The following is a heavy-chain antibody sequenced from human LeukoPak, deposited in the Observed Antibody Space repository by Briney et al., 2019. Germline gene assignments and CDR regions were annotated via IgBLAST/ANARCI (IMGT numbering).Heavy chain of an antibody. D-gene: IGHD6-19*01. CDR1: GYSFSSYW. CDR2: IHPSDSDT. CDR3: ARRSSSGWGDLDY. Sequence: GESLKISCKGSGYSFSSYWIGWVRQMPGKGLEWMGTIHPSDSDTKYSPSFEDQVTISVDKSITTTYLQWSNLEASDTAIYYCARRSSSGWGDLDYWGPGTLVTVSS. V-gene: IGHV5-51*01. J-gene: IGHJ4*02.